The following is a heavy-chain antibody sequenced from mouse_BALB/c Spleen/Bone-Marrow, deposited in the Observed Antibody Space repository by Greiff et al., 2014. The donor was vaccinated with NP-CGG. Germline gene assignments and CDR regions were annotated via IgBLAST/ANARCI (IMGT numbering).Heavy chain of an antibody. CDR1: GYTFTSYI. V-gene: IGHV1-14*01. J-gene: IGHJ2*01. CDR2: INPYNDGT. Sequence: EVQLQQSGPELVKPGASVKMSCKASGYTFTSYILHWVKQKPGQGLEWIGYINPYNDGTKYNEKFKGKATLTSDKFSSATYMELNSLTSEDSAVYYCARGGGHYFDYWGQGTTLTVSS. CDR3: ARGGGHYFDY.